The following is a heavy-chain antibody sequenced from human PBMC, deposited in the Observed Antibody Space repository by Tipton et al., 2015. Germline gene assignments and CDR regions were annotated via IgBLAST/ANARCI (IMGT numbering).Heavy chain of an antibody. J-gene: IGHJ3*01. Sequence: SLRLSCAASGFTFSSYSMNWVRQAPGKGLEWVSSISSSSSYIYYADSVKGRFTISRDNSKNTLYLQMYRLRVEDTAVYYCARGWEGAYDVWGQGTMVTVSS. D-gene: IGHD1-26*01. CDR3: ARGWEGAYDV. CDR1: GFTFSSYS. V-gene: IGHV3-21*03. CDR2: ISSSSSYI.